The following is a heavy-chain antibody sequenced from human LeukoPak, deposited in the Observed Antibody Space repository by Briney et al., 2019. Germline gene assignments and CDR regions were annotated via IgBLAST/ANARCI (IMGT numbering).Heavy chain of an antibody. J-gene: IGHJ4*02. D-gene: IGHD5-18*01. CDR3: ARFAGRIQLWLRAFDY. CDR2: IKQDGSEK. Sequence: GGSLRLSCAAPGFTFSSYWMSWVRQAPGKGLEWVANIKQDGSEKYYVDSVKGRFTISRDNAKNSLYLQMNSLRAEDTAVYYCARFAGRIQLWLRAFDYWGQGTLVTVSS. V-gene: IGHV3-7*01. CDR1: GFTFSSYW.